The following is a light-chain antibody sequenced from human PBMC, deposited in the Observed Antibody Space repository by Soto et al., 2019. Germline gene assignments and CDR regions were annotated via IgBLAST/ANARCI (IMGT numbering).Light chain of an antibody. V-gene: IGLV1-47*02. CDR2: SNN. J-gene: IGLJ1*01. CDR1: GSNIGKNS. Sequence: QSVLTQPPSASGTPGQRGTTPFSGSGSNIGKNSVYWYQQFPGTAPKLLIYSNNKRPSGVPDRFSASKSGTSASLAISGLRSEDEADYYCAAWDDGLSGYVFGTGTKVTVL. CDR3: AAWDDGLSGYV.